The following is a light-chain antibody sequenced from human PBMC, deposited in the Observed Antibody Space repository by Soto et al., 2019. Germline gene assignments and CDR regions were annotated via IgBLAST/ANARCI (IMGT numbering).Light chain of an antibody. CDR2: EVS. CDR1: SSDVGGYNY. CDR3: CSYAGSNNLGV. Sequence: QSALTQPPSASGSPGQSVTISCTGTSSDVGGYNYVSWYQQHPGKAPKLMIYEVSKRPSGVPDRFSGSKSGNTASLTVSGLQAEDEAEYYCCSYAGSNNLGVFGTGTKLTVL. V-gene: IGLV2-8*01. J-gene: IGLJ1*01.